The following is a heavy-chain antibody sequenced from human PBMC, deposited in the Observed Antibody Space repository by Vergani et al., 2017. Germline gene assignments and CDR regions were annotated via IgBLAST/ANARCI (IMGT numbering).Heavy chain of an antibody. V-gene: IGHV3-9*01. J-gene: IGHJ4*02. CDR3: AKGSARDSGGDKFDY. CDR2: ISWNSGSI. Sequence: EVQLVESGGGLVQPVRSLRLSCAASGFTFDDYAMHWVRQAPGKGLEWVSGISWNSGSIGYADSVKGRFTISRDNAKNSLYLQMNSLRAEDTALYYCAKGSARDSGGDKFDYWGQGSLVTVYS. CDR1: GFTFDDYA. D-gene: IGHD2-15*01.